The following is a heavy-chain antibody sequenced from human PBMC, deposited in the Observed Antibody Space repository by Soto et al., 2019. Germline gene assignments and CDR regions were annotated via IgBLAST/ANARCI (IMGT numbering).Heavy chain of an antibody. CDR2: ISYDGSNK. V-gene: IGHV3-30*18. J-gene: IGHJ4*02. Sequence: QVQLVESGGGVVQPGRSLRLSCAASGFTFSSYGMHWVRQAPGKGLEWVAVISYDGSNKYYADSVKGRFTISRDNSKNTLYQQMNSLRTEDTAVYYCAKEYSSGWSEWGQGTLVTVSS. CDR3: AKEYSSGWSE. D-gene: IGHD6-19*01. CDR1: GFTFSSYG.